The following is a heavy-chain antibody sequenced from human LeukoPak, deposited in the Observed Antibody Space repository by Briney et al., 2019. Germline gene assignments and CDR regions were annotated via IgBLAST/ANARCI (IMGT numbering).Heavy chain of an antibody. CDR1: GGSISSYY. CDR3: AREVTMVRGVIKRDWFDP. J-gene: IGHJ5*02. V-gene: IGHV4-59*01. CDR2: IYYSGST. D-gene: IGHD3-10*01. Sequence: PSETLSLTCTVSGGSISSYYWSWIRQPPGKGLEWIGYIYYSGSTNYNPSLKSRVTISVDTSKNQFSLKLSSATAADTAVYYCAREVTMVRGVIKRDWFDPWGQGTLVTVSS.